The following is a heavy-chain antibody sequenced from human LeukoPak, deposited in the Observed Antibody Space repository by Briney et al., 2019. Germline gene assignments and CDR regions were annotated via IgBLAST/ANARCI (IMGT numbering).Heavy chain of an antibody. CDR1: GFTFSSYS. J-gene: IGHJ4*02. Sequence: GGSLRLSCAASGFTFSSYSMNWVRQAPGKGLEWVSSISSSSSYIYYADLVKGRFTISRDNAKNSLYLQMNSLRAEDTAVYYCARWYGYSYGYSLSYYFDYWGQGTLVTVSS. CDR3: ARWYGYSYGYSLSYYFDY. V-gene: IGHV3-21*01. CDR2: ISSSSSYI. D-gene: IGHD5-18*01.